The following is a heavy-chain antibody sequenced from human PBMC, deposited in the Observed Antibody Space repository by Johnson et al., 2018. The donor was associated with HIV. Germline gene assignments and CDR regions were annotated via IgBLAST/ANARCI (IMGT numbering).Heavy chain of an antibody. CDR2: IYSGGST. Sequence: VQLVEFGGDLVQPGGSLRLSCAASGFTVSGNYMSWVRQAPGKGLEWVSVIYSGGSTQYADFVKGRFSISRDTSKNTVYLQMNSLRAEDTALYYCAWYSSSWYDAFDIWGQGTMVTVSS. J-gene: IGHJ3*02. CDR3: AWYSSSWYDAFDI. D-gene: IGHD6-13*01. V-gene: IGHV3-66*01. CDR1: GFTVSGNY.